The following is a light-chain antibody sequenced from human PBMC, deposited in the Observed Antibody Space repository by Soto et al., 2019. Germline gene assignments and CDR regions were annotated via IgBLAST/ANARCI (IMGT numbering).Light chain of an antibody. V-gene: IGKV1-12*01. CDR2: AAS. J-gene: IGKJ1*01. CDR1: HGISSW. CDR3: HEANGMPWT. Sequence: DIPMTQSPSSVSAPIGDRITITRRASHGISSWLAWYQQKPGKAPKLLISAASSLQSGVPSRFSGSGSGTDFTLTISSLQPADFATYYCHEANGMPWTFGKGTKVEIK.